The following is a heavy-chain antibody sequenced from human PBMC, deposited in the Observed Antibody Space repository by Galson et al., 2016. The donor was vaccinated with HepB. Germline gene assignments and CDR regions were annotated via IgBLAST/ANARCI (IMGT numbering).Heavy chain of an antibody. CDR1: GFTVRSNY. CDR2: IYSGGYT. V-gene: IGHV3-53*01. J-gene: IGHJ4*02. D-gene: IGHD3-3*01. Sequence: SLRLSCAASGFTVRSNYMTWVRQAPGQGLEWVSVIYSGGYTYYADPVKGRFIISRDDSKNTVYLQMNSLRAEDTAVYYCARSYYDFWSGLGYWGQGALVTVSS. CDR3: ARSYYDFWSGLGY.